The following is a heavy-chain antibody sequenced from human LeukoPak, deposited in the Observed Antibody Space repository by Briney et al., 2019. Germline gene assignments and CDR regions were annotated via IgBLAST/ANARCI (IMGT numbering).Heavy chain of an antibody. Sequence: GGSLRLSCAASGFTFSSYSMNWVRQAPGKGLEGVSYISSSSSTIYYADSVKGRFTISRDNAKNSLYLQMNSLRAEDTAVYYCARDRGSSSWESPGYWGQGTLVTVSS. CDR2: ISSSSSTI. J-gene: IGHJ4*02. CDR1: GFTFSSYS. V-gene: IGHV3-48*01. CDR3: ARDRGSSSWESPGY. D-gene: IGHD6-6*01.